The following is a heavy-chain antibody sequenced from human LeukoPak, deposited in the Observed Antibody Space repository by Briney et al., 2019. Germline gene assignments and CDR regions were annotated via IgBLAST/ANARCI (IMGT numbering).Heavy chain of an antibody. CDR3: ARAVSRAAAIRDEYFQH. CDR1: GYTFISYG. J-gene: IGHJ1*01. CDR2: ISGYNGNT. D-gene: IGHD2-2*02. V-gene: IGHV1-18*01. Sequence: APVKVSCKASGYTFISYGISWVRQAPGQGLEWMGWISGYNGNTNYAQNLQGRVTMTTDTSTSTAYMELRSLRYDDTAVYYCARAVSRAAAIRDEYFQHWGQGTLVTVSS.